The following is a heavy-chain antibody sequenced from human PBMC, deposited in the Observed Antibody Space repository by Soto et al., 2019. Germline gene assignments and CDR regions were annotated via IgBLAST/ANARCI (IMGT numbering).Heavy chain of an antibody. D-gene: IGHD2-2*01. V-gene: IGHV1-2*02. CDR3: AKEGSSTTALRGVAGACGMDV. CDR2: INANSGGT. J-gene: IGHJ6*02. CDR1: GYTFTGYY. Sequence: ASVKVSCKAYGYTFTGYYMHWLRQAPGQGLERMGWINANSGGTNYAQKCQGRVTITRDTSISTAYMELSRLRSADTAVYYCAKEGSSTTALRGVAGACGMDVWGQGTTVTVSS.